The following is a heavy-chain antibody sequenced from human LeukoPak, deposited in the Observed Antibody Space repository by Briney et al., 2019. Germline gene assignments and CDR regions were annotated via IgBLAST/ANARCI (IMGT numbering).Heavy chain of an antibody. D-gene: IGHD1-1*01. V-gene: IGHV4-59*03. CDR2: IYYNGNT. CDR3: AAKLRPDDPFNI. CDR1: GGSITNYY. Sequence: SETLSLTCTVSGGSITNYYCNWIRQPPGKGLEWIGYIYYNGNTKHNSSLGVTLSIDTSKNQFSLKLSSVTAADTAVYYCAAKLRPDDPFNIWGQGTMVTVSS. J-gene: IGHJ3*02.